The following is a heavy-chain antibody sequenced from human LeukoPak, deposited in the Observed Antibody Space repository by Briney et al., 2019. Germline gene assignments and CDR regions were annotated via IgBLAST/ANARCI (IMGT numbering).Heavy chain of an antibody. Sequence: ASVKVSCKASGYTFTGYYMHWVRQAPGQGLEWMGRINPNSGGTNYAQKFQGRVTMTRDTSISTAYTELRRLRSDDTAVYYCARGENVLRYFDWLSVVTVTYYFDYWGQGTLVTVSS. D-gene: IGHD3-9*01. V-gene: IGHV1-2*06. CDR1: GYTFTGYY. CDR3: ARGENVLRYFDWLSVVTVTYYFDY. J-gene: IGHJ4*02. CDR2: INPNSGGT.